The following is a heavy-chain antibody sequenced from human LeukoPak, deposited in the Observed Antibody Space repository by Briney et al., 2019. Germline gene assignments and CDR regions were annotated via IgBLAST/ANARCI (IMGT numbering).Heavy chain of an antibody. Sequence: SETLSLTCTVSSGSITSYYWSWLRQPAGKGLECIGRIYTSGSTNYNPSLKSRVTMSVDMSKNQFSQNLSSVAAADTAVYYCAREIDYSDSLWGQGTLVTVSS. D-gene: IGHD4-11*01. CDR1: SGSITSYY. CDR3: AREIDYSDSL. J-gene: IGHJ4*02. V-gene: IGHV4-4*07. CDR2: IYTSGST.